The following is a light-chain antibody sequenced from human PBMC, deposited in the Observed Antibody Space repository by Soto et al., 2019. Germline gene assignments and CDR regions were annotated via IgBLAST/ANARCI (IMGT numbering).Light chain of an antibody. CDR3: QQCVNWPPVT. V-gene: IGKV3-11*01. Sequence: EIVLSYPPGTLSLSPRERATLSFMPTQGVSRYLAWYQQKRGQPPRFIIYDASERAPGIPARFSGSGSGTDFTLTISSLEPEDFAVYYCQQCVNWPPVTFGQGTRLEIK. CDR1: QGVSRY. J-gene: IGKJ5*01. CDR2: DAS.